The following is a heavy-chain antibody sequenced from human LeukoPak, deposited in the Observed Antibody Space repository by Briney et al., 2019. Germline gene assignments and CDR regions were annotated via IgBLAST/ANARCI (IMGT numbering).Heavy chain of an antibody. Sequence: AGGSLRLSCAASGFTFSSYAMSWVRQAPGKGLEWVSAISGSGGSTYYADSVKGRFTISRDNSKNTLYLQMNSLRAEDTAVYYCARAVAGKKLYYFDYWGQGTLVTVSS. CDR1: GFTFSSYA. CDR2: ISGSGGST. J-gene: IGHJ4*02. D-gene: IGHD6-19*01. CDR3: ARAVAGKKLYYFDY. V-gene: IGHV3-23*01.